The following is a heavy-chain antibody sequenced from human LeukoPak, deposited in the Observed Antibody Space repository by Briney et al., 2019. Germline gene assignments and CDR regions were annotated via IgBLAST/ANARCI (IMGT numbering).Heavy chain of an antibody. J-gene: IGHJ6*03. V-gene: IGHV3-30*14. CDR1: GFTFSTYA. D-gene: IGHD2-8*01. CDR3: ARDRSVRTKPDYYMDV. Sequence: GGSLRLFCAASGFTFSTYAMHWVRQAPGKGLEGVAVISYDGSSKYYADSVKGRFTISRDNSKNTLYLQMGSLRAEDMAVYYCARDRSVRTKPDYYMDVWGKGTTVTVSS. CDR2: ISYDGSSK.